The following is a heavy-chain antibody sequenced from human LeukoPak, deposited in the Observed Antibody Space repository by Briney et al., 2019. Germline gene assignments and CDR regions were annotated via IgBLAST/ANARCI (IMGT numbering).Heavy chain of an antibody. D-gene: IGHD1-7*01. Sequence: GGSLRLSCAASGFIFSSYGMHWVRQAPGKGLQWLAVIPYDGSNEFYADSVKGRLTISRDNSKNTLYLQMHSLGPEDTAVYFCAKDVGTNYEYYGMDVWGQGTTVTVTS. V-gene: IGHV3-30*18. CDR3: AKDVGTNYEYYGMDV. J-gene: IGHJ6*02. CDR1: GFIFSSYG. CDR2: IPYDGSNE.